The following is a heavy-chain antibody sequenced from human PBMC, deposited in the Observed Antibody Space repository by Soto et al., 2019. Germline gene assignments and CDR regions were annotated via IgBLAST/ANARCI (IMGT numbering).Heavy chain of an antibody. D-gene: IGHD3-16*01. Sequence: GASVKVSCKASGYTFTSYGISWVRQAPGQGLEWMGWISAYNGNTNYAQKLQGRVTMTTDTSTSTAYMELRSLRSDDTAVYYCARGDYIWGTPQYAIDYWGKGTLVTVSS. J-gene: IGHJ4*02. CDR3: ARGDYIWGTPQYAIDY. V-gene: IGHV1-18*01. CDR1: GYTFTSYG. CDR2: ISAYNGNT.